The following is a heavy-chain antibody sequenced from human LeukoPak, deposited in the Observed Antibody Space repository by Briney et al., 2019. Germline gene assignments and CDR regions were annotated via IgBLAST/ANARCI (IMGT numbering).Heavy chain of an antibody. CDR3: ARGHTAVTRHFDF. D-gene: IGHD4-17*01. CDR2: INTNTGNP. CDR1: GYTFTSYA. Sequence: ASVKVSCKASGYTFTSYAMGWVRQAPGHGLEWMGWINTNTGNPTYAQGFTGRFVFSLDTSVSTAYLQISSLEAEDTAVYYCARGHTAVTRHFDFWGQGTLVTVSS. J-gene: IGHJ4*02. V-gene: IGHV7-4-1*02.